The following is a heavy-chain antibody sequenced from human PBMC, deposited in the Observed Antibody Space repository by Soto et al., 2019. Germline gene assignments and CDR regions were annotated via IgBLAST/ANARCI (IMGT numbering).Heavy chain of an antibody. CDR1: GYTFTSYG. Sequence: AASVKVSCKASGYTFTSYGISWVRQAPGQGLEWMGWISAYNGNTNYAQKLQGRVTMTTDTSTSTAYMELRSLRSDDTAVYYCARDDHDFWSGYSNWFDPWGQGTLVTVSS. CDR2: ISAYNGNT. D-gene: IGHD3-3*01. CDR3: ARDDHDFWSGYSNWFDP. J-gene: IGHJ5*02. V-gene: IGHV1-18*01.